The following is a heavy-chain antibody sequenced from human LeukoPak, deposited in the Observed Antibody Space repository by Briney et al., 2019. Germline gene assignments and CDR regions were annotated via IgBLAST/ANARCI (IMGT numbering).Heavy chain of an antibody. Sequence: WGTLALTCTVSGGSISSYYWSWIRQPAGKGLEWIGRIYTSGSTNYNPSLKSRVTMSVDTSKNQFSLKLSSVTAAYTAVYYCARGCSSTSCYTGYYMDVWGKGTTVTVSS. V-gene: IGHV4-4*07. CDR2: IYTSGST. CDR3: ARGCSSTSCYTGYYMDV. D-gene: IGHD2-2*02. J-gene: IGHJ6*03. CDR1: GGSISSYY.